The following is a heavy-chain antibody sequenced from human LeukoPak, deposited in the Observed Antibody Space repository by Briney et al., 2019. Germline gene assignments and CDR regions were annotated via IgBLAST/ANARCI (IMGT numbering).Heavy chain of an antibody. J-gene: IGHJ4*02. D-gene: IGHD5-18*01. CDR3: AREIGPRQLHLWGSAFDY. V-gene: IGHV1-18*01. CDR1: GYTFTSYG. Sequence: ASVKVSCKASGYTFTSYGISWVRQAPGQGLEWMGWISVYNANTNYAQKLQGRVTMTRDTSTSTVYMELSSLRSEDTAVYYCAREIGPRQLHLWGSAFDYWGQGTLVTVSS. CDR2: ISVYNANT.